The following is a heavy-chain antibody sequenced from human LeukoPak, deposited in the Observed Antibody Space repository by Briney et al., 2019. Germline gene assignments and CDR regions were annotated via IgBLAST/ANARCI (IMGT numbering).Heavy chain of an antibody. Sequence: GGSLRLSCEGSGFTFNGYAFSWVRQAPGKGLEWVSSISSGSSYIYYAYSVKGRFTISRDNAKNSLYLQMNSLRAEDTAVYYCARGESAYYPIDYWGQGTLVTVSS. CDR2: ISSGSSYI. J-gene: IGHJ4*02. CDR1: GFTFNGYA. CDR3: ARGESAYYPIDY. D-gene: IGHD3-3*01. V-gene: IGHV3-21*01.